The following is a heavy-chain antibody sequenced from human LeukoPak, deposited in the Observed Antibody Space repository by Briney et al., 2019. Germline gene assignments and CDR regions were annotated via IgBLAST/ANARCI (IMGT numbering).Heavy chain of an antibody. CDR1: GFTFSSYS. D-gene: IGHD1-7*01. CDR2: ISSSSSYI. Sequence: PGGSLRLSCAASGFTFSSYSMNWVRQAPGKGLEWVSSISSSSSYIYYADSVKGRFTISRDNAKNSLYLQMNSLRAEDTAVYYCARASNNWNSNWFDPWGQGTLVTVSS. J-gene: IGHJ5*02. CDR3: ARASNNWNSNWFDP. V-gene: IGHV3-21*01.